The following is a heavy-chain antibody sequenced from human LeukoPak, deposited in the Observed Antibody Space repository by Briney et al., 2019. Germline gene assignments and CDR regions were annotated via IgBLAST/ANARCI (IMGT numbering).Heavy chain of an antibody. J-gene: IGHJ5*02. CDR2: INAGNGNT. D-gene: IGHD1-26*01. CDR3: ARGSMRGSYLNWFDP. Sequence: ASVKVSCKASGYTFTSYAMHWVRQAPGQRLEWMGWINAGNGNTKYSQEFQGRVTITRDTSASTACMELSSLRSEDTAVYYCARGSMRGSYLNWFDPWGQGTLVTVSS. CDR1: GYTFTSYA. V-gene: IGHV1-3*03.